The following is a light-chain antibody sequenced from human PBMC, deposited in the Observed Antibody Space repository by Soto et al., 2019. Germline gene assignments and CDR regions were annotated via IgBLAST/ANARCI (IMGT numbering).Light chain of an antibody. V-gene: IGKV1-5*01. CDR3: QQYNSYPFT. CDR2: DVS. J-gene: IGKJ3*01. CDR1: QSISSW. Sequence: DIQMTQSPSTLSASVGDRVTITCRASQSISSWLAWYQQKPGKAPKLLIYDVSSLESGVPSRFSGSGSGTKFTLTISSLQPDDFATYYCQQYNSYPFTFGPGTKVHIK.